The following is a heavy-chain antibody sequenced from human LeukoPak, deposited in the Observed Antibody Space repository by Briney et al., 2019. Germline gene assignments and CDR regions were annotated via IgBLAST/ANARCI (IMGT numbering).Heavy chain of an antibody. CDR1: GYSFTSYW. Sequence: GESLKISCKGSGYSFTSYWIGWVRQMPGKGLEWMGIIYPGDSDTRYSPSFQGQVTISADKSISTAYLQWSSLKASDTAMYYCARPAGITGTTGWFDPWGQGTLVTVSS. V-gene: IGHV5-51*01. CDR2: IYPGDSDT. J-gene: IGHJ5*02. CDR3: ARPAGITGTTGWFDP. D-gene: IGHD1-7*01.